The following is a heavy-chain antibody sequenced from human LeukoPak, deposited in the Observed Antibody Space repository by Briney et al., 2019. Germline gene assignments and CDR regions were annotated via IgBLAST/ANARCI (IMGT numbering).Heavy chain of an antibody. CDR1: GFTFDDYA. D-gene: IGHD3-22*01. V-gene: IGHV3-9*01. Sequence: PGGSLRLSCAASGFTFDDYAMFWVRQPPGKGLEWVSGVSWNSGTIGYADSVKGRLTISRDNAKNSLYLQMNSLRAEDTALYYCAILPPSGYSARPDAFDIWGQGTMVTVSS. CDR3: AILPPSGYSARPDAFDI. J-gene: IGHJ3*02. CDR2: VSWNSGTI.